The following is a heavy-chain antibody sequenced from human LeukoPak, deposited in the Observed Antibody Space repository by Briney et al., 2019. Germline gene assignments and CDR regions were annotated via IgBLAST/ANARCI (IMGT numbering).Heavy chain of an antibody. CDR1: GFTVSSNY. D-gene: IGHD1-20*01. CDR2: IYSGGST. J-gene: IGHJ4*02. CDR3: ARSPPRSITGTFAPYYFDY. Sequence: GGSLRLSCAASGFTVSSNYMSWVRQAPGKGLEWVSVIYSGGSTYYADSVKGRFTISRDNSKNTLYLQMNSLRAEDTAVYYCARSPPRSITGTFAPYYFDYWGQGTLVTVSS. V-gene: IGHV3-66*02.